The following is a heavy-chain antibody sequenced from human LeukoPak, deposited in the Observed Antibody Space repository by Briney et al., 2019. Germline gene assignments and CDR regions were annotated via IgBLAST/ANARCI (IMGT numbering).Heavy chain of an antibody. CDR2: ISAYNGNT. Sequence: ASVKVSCKASGYTFTSYGISWVRQAPGQGLEWVGWISAYNGNTNYAQKLQGRVTMTTDTSTSTAYMELRSLRSDDTAVYYCARVETMYDFWSGYYPSKLYYFDYWGQGTLVTVSS. CDR3: ARVETMYDFWSGYYPSKLYYFDY. CDR1: GYTFTSYG. V-gene: IGHV1-18*01. D-gene: IGHD3-3*01. J-gene: IGHJ4*02.